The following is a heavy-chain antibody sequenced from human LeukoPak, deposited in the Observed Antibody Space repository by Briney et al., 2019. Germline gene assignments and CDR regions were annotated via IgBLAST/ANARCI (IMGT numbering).Heavy chain of an antibody. CDR2: ISRSSSTI. CDR3: ARDRDALDI. Sequence: GGSLRLSCAASGFTFSTYTMNWVRQAPGKGLEWISYISRSSSTIYYADSVKGRFTISRDNAKNSLYLQMNNLRAEDTAVYYCARDRDALDIWGQGTMVTVSS. V-gene: IGHV3-48*01. CDR1: GFTFSTYT. J-gene: IGHJ3*02.